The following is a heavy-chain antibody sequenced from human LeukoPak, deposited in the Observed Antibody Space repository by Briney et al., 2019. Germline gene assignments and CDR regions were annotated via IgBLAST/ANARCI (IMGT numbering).Heavy chain of an antibody. Sequence: GASVKVSCKASGYTFTGYYMHWVRQAPGQGLEWMGWINPNSGGTNYAQKFQGRVTMTRDTSIGTTYMELSRLRSDDTAVYYCARDRAEWGYYDSSGFNAFDIWGQGTMVTVSS. CDR2: INPNSGGT. J-gene: IGHJ3*02. D-gene: IGHD3-22*01. CDR3: ARDRAEWGYYDSSGFNAFDI. CDR1: GYTFTGYY. V-gene: IGHV1-2*02.